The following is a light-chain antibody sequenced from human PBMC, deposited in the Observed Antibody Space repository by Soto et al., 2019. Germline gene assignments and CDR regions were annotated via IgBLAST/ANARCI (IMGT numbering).Light chain of an antibody. V-gene: IGLV2-8*01. CDR3: SSYAGTNNRYV. CDR1: SSDVGGYNY. J-gene: IGLJ1*01. CDR2: EVS. Sequence: QSVLTQPPSASGSPGQSVTISCTGTSSDVGGYNYVSWYQQHPGKARKLMIYEVSRRPSGVPDRFSGSKSGNTASLTVSGLQADDEADYYCSSYAGTNNRYVFGTGTKLTVL.